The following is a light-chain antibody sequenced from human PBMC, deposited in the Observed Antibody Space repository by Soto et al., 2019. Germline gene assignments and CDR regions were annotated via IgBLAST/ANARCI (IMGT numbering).Light chain of an antibody. J-gene: IGKJ2*02. CDR3: QQRSIWPPECT. V-gene: IGKV3-11*01. CDR1: QTFSSY. CDR2: DAS. Sequence: EIVLTQSPATLSLSPGERATLSCRASQTFSSYLAWYQQKPGQAPRLLICDASNRATGIPARFSGSGSGTDFTLTISSLEPEDFAVYYCQQRSIWPPECTFGQGTKLEIK.